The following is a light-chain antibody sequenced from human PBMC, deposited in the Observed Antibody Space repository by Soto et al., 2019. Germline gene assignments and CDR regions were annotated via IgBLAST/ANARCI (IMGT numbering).Light chain of an antibody. CDR1: SVNLGGYNY. V-gene: IGLV2-8*01. J-gene: IGLJ1*01. CDR3: SSYGGRNNYV. CDR2: EVS. Sequence: QSALSAPPSASGSPGQSVTISCPGTSVNLGGYNYVSWYQQHPGKAPKLMIYEVSERPSGVPDRFSGSKSGSTASLTVSGLQAEDEAEYYCSSYGGRNNYVFGTGTKVTVL.